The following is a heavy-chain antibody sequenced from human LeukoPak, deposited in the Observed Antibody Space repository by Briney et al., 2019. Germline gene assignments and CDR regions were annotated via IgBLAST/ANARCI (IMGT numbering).Heavy chain of an antibody. D-gene: IGHD3-22*01. CDR3: TRDYYDSSGYYGSGHNWFDP. J-gene: IGHJ5*02. CDR1: GGSISSYY. CDR2: IRSKAYGWTT. Sequence: LSLTCTVSGGSISSYYWSWIRQPPGKGLEWVGFIRSKAYGWTTEYAASVKGRFTISRDDSKSIAYLQMNSLKTEDTAVYYCTRDYYDSSGYYGSGHNWFDPWGQGTLVTVSS. V-gene: IGHV3-49*03.